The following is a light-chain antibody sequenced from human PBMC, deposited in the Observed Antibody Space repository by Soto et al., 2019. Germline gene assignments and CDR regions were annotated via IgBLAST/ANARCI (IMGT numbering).Light chain of an antibody. J-gene: IGKJ1*01. CDR1: QSVSSSY. V-gene: IGKV3-20*01. CDR3: QQYGSSPSWT. Sequence: EIVFIQSPATLSLSPGERATLSCRASQSVSSSYLAWYQQRPGQAPRLLIFGASSRATGIPDRFSGSGSGTDFTLTISRLEPEDFAVYYCQQYGSSPSWTFGQGTKVDIK. CDR2: GAS.